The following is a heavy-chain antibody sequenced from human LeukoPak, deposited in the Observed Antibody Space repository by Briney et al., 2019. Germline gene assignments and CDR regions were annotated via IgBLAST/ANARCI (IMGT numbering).Heavy chain of an antibody. CDR3: ARHFSSNPLDY. CDR2: IYYSGST. V-gene: IGHV4-39*01. CDR1: GGSISSSSYY. Sequence: SETPSLTCTVSGGSISSSSYYWGWIHQPPGKGLEWIGSIYYSGSTYYNPSLKSRVTISVDTSKNQFSLKLSSVTAADTAVYYCARHFSSNPLDYWGQGTLVTVSS. D-gene: IGHD6-6*01. J-gene: IGHJ4*02.